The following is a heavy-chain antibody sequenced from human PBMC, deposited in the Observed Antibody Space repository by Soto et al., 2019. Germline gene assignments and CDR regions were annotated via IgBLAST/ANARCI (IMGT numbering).Heavy chain of an antibody. J-gene: IGHJ4*02. Sequence: QVQLVESGGGVVKPERSLRLSCAASGFTFSSYGMHWVRQAPGKGLEWVAVISYDGSNKYYADSVKGRFTISRDNSKNTLYLQMNSLRAEDTAVYYCAKDSRRGSSWPYYFDYWGQGTLVTVSS. D-gene: IGHD6-13*01. CDR2: ISYDGSNK. CDR1: GFTFSSYG. CDR3: AKDSRRGSSWPYYFDY. V-gene: IGHV3-30*18.